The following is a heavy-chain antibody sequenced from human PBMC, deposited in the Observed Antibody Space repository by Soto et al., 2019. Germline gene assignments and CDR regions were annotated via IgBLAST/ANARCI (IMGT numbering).Heavy chain of an antibody. J-gene: IGHJ5*02. CDR1: GGSISSYF. Sequence: SETLSLTCTVSGGSISSYFWTWIRQPPGRGLEWIGYIYNSGNTNYNPSLKSRVTISVDTSKNQFSLKLSSVTAADTAVYYCARVPSPWGQGTLVTVSS. CDR3: ARVPSP. CDR2: IYNSGNT. V-gene: IGHV4-59*12.